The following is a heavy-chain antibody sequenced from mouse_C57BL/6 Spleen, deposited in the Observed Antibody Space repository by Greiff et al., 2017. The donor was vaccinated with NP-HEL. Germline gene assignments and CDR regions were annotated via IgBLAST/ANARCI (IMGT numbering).Heavy chain of an antibody. Sequence: VKLMESGPELVKPGASVKISCKASGYAFSSSWMNWVKQRPGKGLEWIGRIYPGDGDTNYNGKFKGKATLTADKSSSTAYMQLSSLTSEDSAVYFCASPGYAMDYWGHGTSVTVSS. CDR2: IYPGDGDT. V-gene: IGHV1-82*01. CDR3: ASPGYAMDY. J-gene: IGHJ4*01. CDR1: GYAFSSSW.